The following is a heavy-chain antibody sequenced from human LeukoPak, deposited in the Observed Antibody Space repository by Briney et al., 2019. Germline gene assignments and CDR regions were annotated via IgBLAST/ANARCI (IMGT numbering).Heavy chain of an antibody. CDR2: ISSNGGST. CDR1: GFTFSSYA. V-gene: IGHV3-64*04. D-gene: IGHD4-17*01. CDR3: ARVYGVNFDY. J-gene: IGHJ4*02. Sequence: GGSLRLSCSASGFTFSSYAMHWVRQAPGKGLEYVSAISSNGGSTYYADSVKGRFTISRDNSKNTLYLQMNSLRPEDTAVYYCARVYGVNFDYWGQGTLVTVSS.